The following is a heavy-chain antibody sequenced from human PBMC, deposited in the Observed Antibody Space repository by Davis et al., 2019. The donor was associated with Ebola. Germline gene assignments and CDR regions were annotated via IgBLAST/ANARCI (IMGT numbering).Heavy chain of an antibody. J-gene: IGHJ4*02. Sequence: PSETLSLTCTVSGGSISSYYWSWIRQPPGKGLEWIGYIYHSGSTYYNPSLKSRVTISVDRSKNQFSLKLSSVTAADTAVYYCALSNDVVVPAALAYWGQGTLVTVSS. V-gene: IGHV4-59*04. CDR1: GGSISSYY. CDR3: ALSNDVVVPAALAY. D-gene: IGHD2-2*01. CDR2: IYHSGST.